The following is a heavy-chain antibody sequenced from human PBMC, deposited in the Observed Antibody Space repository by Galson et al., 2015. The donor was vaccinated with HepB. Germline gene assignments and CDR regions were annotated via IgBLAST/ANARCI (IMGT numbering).Heavy chain of an antibody. J-gene: IGHJ5*02. Sequence: SETLSLTCTVSGGSISSSSYYWGWIRQPPGKGLEWIGSISYSGSTYYNPSLKSRVTISVATSKTQFSLKLSSVTAADTAMYYCARLYYEILTGYYAPGWFDPWGQGTLVTVSS. V-gene: IGHV4-39*01. CDR3: ARLYYEILTGYYAPGWFDP. D-gene: IGHD3-9*01. CDR1: GGSISSSSYY. CDR2: ISYSGST.